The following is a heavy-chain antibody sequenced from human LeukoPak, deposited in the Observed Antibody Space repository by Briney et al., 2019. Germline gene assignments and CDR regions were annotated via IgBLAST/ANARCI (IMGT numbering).Heavy chain of an antibody. D-gene: IGHD6-19*01. CDR1: GYTFTSYR. V-gene: IGHV1-18*01. CDR2: ISAYNGNT. CDR3: ANLEAVAGYVAFDI. J-gene: IGHJ3*02. Sequence: ASVKVSCKASGYTFTSYRISWVRQAPGQGLEWMGWISAYNGNTNYAQKLQGRVTMTTDTSTSTAYMELRGLRSEDTAVYYCANLEAVAGYVAFDIWGQGTMVTVSS.